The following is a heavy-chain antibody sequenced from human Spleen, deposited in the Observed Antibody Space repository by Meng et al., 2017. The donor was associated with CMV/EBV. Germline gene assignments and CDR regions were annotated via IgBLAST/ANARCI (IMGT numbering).Heavy chain of an antibody. CDR1: GGSFRGYY. D-gene: IGHD3-16*02. CDR2: INHSGST. V-gene: IGHV4-34*01. J-gene: IGHJ4*02. CDR3: ARGGGYDYVWGSYLGDY. Sequence: YGGSFRGYYWSWIRQPPGKGLEWIGEINHSGSTNYNPSLKSRVTISVDTSKNQFSLKLSSVTAADTAVYYCARGGGYDYVWGSYLGDYWGQGTLVTVSS.